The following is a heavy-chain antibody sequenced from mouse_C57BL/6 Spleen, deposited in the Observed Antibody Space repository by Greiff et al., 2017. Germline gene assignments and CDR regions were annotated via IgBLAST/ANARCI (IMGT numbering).Heavy chain of an antibody. CDR1: GFTFSSYA. V-gene: IGHV5-4*03. Sequence: EVKLVESGGGLVKPGGSLKLSCAASGFTFSSYAMSWVRQTPEKRLEWVATISDGGSYTYYPDNVKGRFTISRDNAKNNLYLQMSHLKSEDTAMYYCARDWDRDYWGQGTTLTVSS. J-gene: IGHJ2*01. D-gene: IGHD4-1*01. CDR2: ISDGGSYT. CDR3: ARDWDRDY.